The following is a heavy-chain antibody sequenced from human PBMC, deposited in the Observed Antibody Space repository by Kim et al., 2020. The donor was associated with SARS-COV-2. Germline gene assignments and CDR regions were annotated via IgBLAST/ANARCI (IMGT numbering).Heavy chain of an antibody. CDR3: AKAIQSHAYWVAMDV. Sequence: GGSLRLSCEGSGFAFDTFAITWVRQAPGKGLEWVSRITAHNVVMYYANSVKGRFTASRDNSKAYLQMKSMRGEDTAMYFCAKAIQSHAYWVAMDVWGQGT. V-gene: IGHV3-23*01. D-gene: IGHD3-16*01. CDR2: ITAHNVVM. CDR1: GFAFDTFA. J-gene: IGHJ6*02.